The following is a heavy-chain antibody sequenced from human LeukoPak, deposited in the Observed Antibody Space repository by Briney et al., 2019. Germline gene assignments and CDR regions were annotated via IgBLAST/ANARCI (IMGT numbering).Heavy chain of an antibody. D-gene: IGHD1-1*01. V-gene: IGHV1-69*05. Sequence: SVKVSCKASGGTFSSYAISWVRQAPGQGLEWMGGIIPIFGTANYAQKFQGRVTITTDESTSTAYMELSSLRSEDTAVYYCAKDPPGWNDVWAFDIWGQGTMVTVSS. CDR2: IIPIFGTA. J-gene: IGHJ3*02. CDR1: GGTFSSYA. CDR3: AKDPPGWNDVWAFDI.